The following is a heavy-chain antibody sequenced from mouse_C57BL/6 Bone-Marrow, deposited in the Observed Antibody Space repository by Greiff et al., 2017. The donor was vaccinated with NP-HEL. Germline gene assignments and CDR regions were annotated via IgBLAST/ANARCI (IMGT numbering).Heavy chain of an antibody. Sequence: QVQLKESGPGLVAPSQSLSITCTVSGFSLTSYGVHWVRQPPGKGLEWLVVIWSDGSTTYNSALKSRLSISKDNSKSQVYLKMNSLQTEDTARYYCARHHRYYYAMDYWGQGTSVTVSS. V-gene: IGHV2-6-1*01. CDR3: ARHHRYYYAMDY. J-gene: IGHJ4*01. CDR2: IWSDGST. D-gene: IGHD3-1*01. CDR1: GFSLTSYG.